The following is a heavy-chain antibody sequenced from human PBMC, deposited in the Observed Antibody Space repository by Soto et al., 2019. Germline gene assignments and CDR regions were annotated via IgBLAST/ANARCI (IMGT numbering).Heavy chain of an antibody. J-gene: IGHJ4*02. Sequence: XGSLRLSCAASGFTFSRYWLTWVRQAPGKGLEWVANIKEDGSEIYYVDSVKGRFTTSRDNAKNSLYLQMNSLRAEDTAVYYCARVVSGRDYGDSIDCWGRGTLVTVSS. D-gene: IGHD4-17*01. CDR1: GFTFSRYW. CDR3: ARVVSGRDYGDSIDC. CDR2: IKEDGSEI. V-gene: IGHV3-7*03.